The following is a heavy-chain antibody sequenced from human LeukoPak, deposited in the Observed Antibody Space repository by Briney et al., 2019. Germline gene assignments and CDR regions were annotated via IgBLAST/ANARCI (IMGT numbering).Heavy chain of an antibody. CDR1: GGSISSGGYY. CDR2: IYHSGST. D-gene: IGHD2-2*01. Sequence: SETLSLTCTVSGGSISSGGYYWSWIRQPPGKGLEWIGYIYHSGSTYYNPSLKSRVTISVDTSKNQFSLKLSSVTAADTAVYYCARDTKGVRGNDYWGQGTLVTVSS. J-gene: IGHJ4*02. V-gene: IGHV4-30-2*05. CDR3: ARDTKGVRGNDY.